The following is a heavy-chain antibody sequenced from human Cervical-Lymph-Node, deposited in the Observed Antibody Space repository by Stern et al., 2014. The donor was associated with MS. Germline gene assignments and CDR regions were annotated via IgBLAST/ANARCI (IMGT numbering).Heavy chain of an antibody. CDR3: ARYYGSTNYLDL. D-gene: IGHD3-10*01. CDR1: GGSFTSDTHY. J-gene: IGHJ4*02. V-gene: IGHV4-31*03. Sequence: QVQLQESGPGLVKPSQTLSLTCTGSGGSFTSDTHYWHRLRQHPGKGLEWIGCCHYRGYTFYNPSLKSRVAISVGASRSQFSLRLTSVTAADTAVYYCARYYGSTNYLDLWGQGTLVIVSS. CDR2: CHYRGYT.